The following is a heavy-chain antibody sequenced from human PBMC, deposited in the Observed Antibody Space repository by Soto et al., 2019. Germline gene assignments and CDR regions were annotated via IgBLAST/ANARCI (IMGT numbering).Heavy chain of an antibody. J-gene: IGHJ3*02. CDR2: ISAYNGNT. CDR1: GYTFTSYG. CDR3: ARDLRFLEPHDAFDI. V-gene: IGHV1-18*01. Sequence: ASVKVSCKASGYTFTSYGISWVRQAPGQGLEWMGWISAYNGNTNYAQKLQGRVTMTTDTSTSTAYMELRSLRSDDTAVYYCARDLRFLEPHDAFDIWGQGTRVTVSS. D-gene: IGHD3-3*01.